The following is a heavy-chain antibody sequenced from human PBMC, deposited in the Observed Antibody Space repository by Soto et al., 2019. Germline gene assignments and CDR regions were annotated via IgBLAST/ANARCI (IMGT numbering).Heavy chain of an antibody. CDR2: IYYSGST. V-gene: IGHV4-59*08. Sequence: SETLSLTCTVSGGSISSYYWSWIRQPPGKGLEWIGYIYYSGSTNYNPSLKSRVTISVGTSKNQFSLKLSSVTAADTAVYYCASSNSNYALFDYWGQGTLVTVSS. CDR1: GGSISSYY. J-gene: IGHJ4*02. CDR3: ASSNSNYALFDY. D-gene: IGHD4-4*01.